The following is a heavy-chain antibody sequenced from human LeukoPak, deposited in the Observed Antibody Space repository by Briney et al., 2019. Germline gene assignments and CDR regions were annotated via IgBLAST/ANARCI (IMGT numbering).Heavy chain of an antibody. D-gene: IGHD1-7*01. CDR2: INWNGGST. Sequence: PGGSLRLSCAASGFTFDDYGMSWVRQAPGKGLESVSGINWNGGSTGYADSVKGRFTISRDNAKNSLYLQMNSLRAEDTALYYCARGQTTTLGYYYYYGMDVWGQGTTVTVSS. J-gene: IGHJ6*01. CDR3: ARGQTTTLGYYYYYGMDV. CDR1: GFTFDDYG. V-gene: IGHV3-20*04.